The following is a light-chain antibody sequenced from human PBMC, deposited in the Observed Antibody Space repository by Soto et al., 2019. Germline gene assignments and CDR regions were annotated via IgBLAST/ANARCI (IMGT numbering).Light chain of an antibody. CDR1: QGISSY. CDR3: PQYYSYPFT. V-gene: IGKV1-8*01. CDR2: AAS. J-gene: IGKJ2*01. Sequence: AIRMTQSPSSLSASTGDRVTISCRASQGISSYLAWYQQKPGKAPKLLIYAASTLQSGVPSRFSCSRSVTDFTLTISCLQSEDFATYDCPQYYSYPFTFGQGTKLEIK.